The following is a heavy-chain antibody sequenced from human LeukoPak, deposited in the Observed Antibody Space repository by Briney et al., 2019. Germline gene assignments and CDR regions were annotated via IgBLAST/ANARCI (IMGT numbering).Heavy chain of an antibody. V-gene: IGHV3-21*01. CDR3: ARDGPTYYYDSSGYLNAFDI. CDR1: GFTFTSYS. D-gene: IGHD3-22*01. J-gene: IGHJ3*02. Sequence: GGSLRLSCAASGFTFTSYSMNWVRQAPGKGLEWVSTISGGGGSTYYADSVKGRFTISRDNAKNSLYLQMNSLRAEDTAVYYCARDGPTYYYDSSGYLNAFDIWGQGTMVTVSS. CDR2: ISGGGGST.